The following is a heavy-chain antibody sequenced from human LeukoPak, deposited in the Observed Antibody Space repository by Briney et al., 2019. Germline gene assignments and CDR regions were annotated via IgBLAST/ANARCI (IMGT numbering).Heavy chain of an antibody. CDR3: AKDLLSAYCGGDCYNAFDY. V-gene: IGHV3-23*01. J-gene: IGHJ4*02. D-gene: IGHD2-21*02. Sequence: QPGGSLRLSCAASGFTFSSFAMSWVRQGPGKGLEWVSAISGSGGSTYYADSVKGRFTISRDNSKNTLYLQMNSLRAEDTAVYYCAKDLLSAYCGGDCYNAFDYWGQGTLVTVSS. CDR2: ISGSGGST. CDR1: GFTFSSFA.